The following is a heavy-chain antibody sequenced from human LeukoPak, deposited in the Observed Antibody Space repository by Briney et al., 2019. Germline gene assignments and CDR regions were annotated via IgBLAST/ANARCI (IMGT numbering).Heavy chain of an antibody. V-gene: IGHV4-59*08. CDR1: GGSISSYY. CDR2: IYYSGST. CDR3: ARLYGAAGYWYFDL. Sequence: PSETLSLTCTVSGGSISSYYWSWIRQPPGKGPEWIGYIYYSGSTNYNPSLKSRVTISVDTSKNQFSLKLSSVTAADTAAYYCARLYGAAGYWYFDLWGRGTLVTVSS. J-gene: IGHJ2*01. D-gene: IGHD6-13*01.